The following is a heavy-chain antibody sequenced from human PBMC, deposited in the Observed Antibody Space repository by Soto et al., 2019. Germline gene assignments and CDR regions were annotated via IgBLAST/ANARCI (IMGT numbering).Heavy chain of an antibody. CDR3: ARRASRLGGTFGGWPFKGNWFDP. V-gene: IGHV5-51*01. J-gene: IGHJ5*02. CDR1: GSSFTSYW. CDR2: IYPGDSDT. Sequence: GESLKISCKGSGSSFTSYWIGWVRQMPGKGLEWMGIIYPGDSDTRYSPSFQGQVTISADKSISTAYLQWSSLKASDTAMYYCARRASRLGGTFGGWPFKGNWFDPWGQGTLVTVSS. D-gene: IGHD6-19*01.